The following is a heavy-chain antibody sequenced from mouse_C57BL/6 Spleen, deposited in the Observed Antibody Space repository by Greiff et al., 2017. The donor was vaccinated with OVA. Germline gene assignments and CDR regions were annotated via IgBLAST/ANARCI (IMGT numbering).Heavy chain of an antibody. Sequence: VQLQQSGPELVKPGASVKISCKASGYTFTDYYMNWVKQSHGKSLEWIGDINPNNGGTSYNQKFKGKATLTVDKSSSTAYMELRSLTSEDSAVYDCARMEDGYASWFAYWGQGTLVTVSA. CDR2: INPNNGGT. V-gene: IGHV1-26*01. CDR3: ARMEDGYASWFAY. J-gene: IGHJ3*01. CDR1: GYTFTDYY. D-gene: IGHD2-2*01.